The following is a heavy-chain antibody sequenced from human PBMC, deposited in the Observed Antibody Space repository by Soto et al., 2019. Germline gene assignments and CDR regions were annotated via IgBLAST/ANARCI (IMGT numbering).Heavy chain of an antibody. CDR1: GFTFSTYG. D-gene: IGHD6-13*01. V-gene: IGHV3-23*01. J-gene: IGHJ4*02. CDR3: ANREIAAAGSRFFDY. CDR2: IGGSGGST. Sequence: EVQLLQSGGGLVQPGGSLRLSCAASGFTFSTYGMSWVRQAPGKGLEWVSSIGGSGGSTYYADSVKGRFTISRDNSKNTLFVQMNSLRAEDTAVYYCANREIAAAGSRFFDYWGQGSLVTVAS.